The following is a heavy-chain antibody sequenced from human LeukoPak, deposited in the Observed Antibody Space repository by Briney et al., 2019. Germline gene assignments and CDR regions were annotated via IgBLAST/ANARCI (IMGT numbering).Heavy chain of an antibody. CDR3: ARDPGDDIAVPGDP. V-gene: IGHV7-4-1*02. CDR1: GYTFTNYA. Sequence: GASVKVSCKASGYTFTNYAINWVRQAPGQGLEWMGWINTNTGNPTYAQGFTERFVFSLDTSVSTTYLQISSLKAEDTAVYYCARDPGDDIAVPGDPWGQGTLVSVSS. J-gene: IGHJ5*02. CDR2: INTNTGNP. D-gene: IGHD2-2*01.